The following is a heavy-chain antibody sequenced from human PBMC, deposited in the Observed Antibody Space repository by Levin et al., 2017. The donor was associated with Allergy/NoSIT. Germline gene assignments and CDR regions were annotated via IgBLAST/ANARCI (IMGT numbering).Heavy chain of an antibody. Sequence: GESLKISCAASGFTFSSYAMSWVRQAPGKGLEWVSAISGSGGSTYYADSVKGRFTISRDNSKNTLYLQMNSLRAEDTAVYYCAKDLPPYYDFWSGHLTFDYWGQGTLVTVSS. D-gene: IGHD3-3*01. CDR3: AKDLPPYYDFWSGHLTFDY. V-gene: IGHV3-23*01. CDR1: GFTFSSYA. CDR2: ISGSGGST. J-gene: IGHJ4*02.